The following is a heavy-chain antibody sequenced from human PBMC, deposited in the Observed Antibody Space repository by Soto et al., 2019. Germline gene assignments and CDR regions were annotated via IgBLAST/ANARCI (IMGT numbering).Heavy chain of an antibody. CDR3: AREDTVRRYFDL. CDR1: GFTFSSYA. CDR2: ISYDGSNK. Sequence: GGSLRLSCAASGFTFSSYAMHWVRQAPGKGLEWVAVISYDGSNKYYADSVKGRFTISRDNSKNTLYLQMNSLRAEDTAVYYCAREDTVRRYFDLWGRGTLVTVSS. D-gene: IGHD5-18*01. V-gene: IGHV3-30-3*01. J-gene: IGHJ2*01.